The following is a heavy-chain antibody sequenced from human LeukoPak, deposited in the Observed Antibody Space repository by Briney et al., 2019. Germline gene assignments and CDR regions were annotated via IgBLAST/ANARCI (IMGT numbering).Heavy chain of an antibody. J-gene: IGHJ4*02. D-gene: IGHD6-13*01. Sequence: SETLSLTCTVSGGSISSYYWSWIRQPPGKGLEWIGYIYYSGSTIYNPSLKSRVTVSVDTSKNQFSLKLSSVTAADTAVYYCARGGGSSWFFRAVLYFDYWGQGTLITVSS. V-gene: IGHV4-59*01. CDR1: GGSISSYY. CDR2: IYYSGST. CDR3: ARGGGSSWFFRAVLYFDY.